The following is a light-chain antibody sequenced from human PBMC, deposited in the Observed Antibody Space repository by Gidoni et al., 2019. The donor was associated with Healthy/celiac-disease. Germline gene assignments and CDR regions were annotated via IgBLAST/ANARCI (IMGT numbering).Light chain of an antibody. Sequence: EIVMTQSPATLSVSPGERATLSCRASQSFSSNFAWYQQKPGQAPRLLIYGASTRATGIPARFSGSGSGTEFTLTISSLQSEDFAVYYCQQYNNWPPRYTFGQGTKLEIK. CDR2: GAS. CDR1: QSFSSN. CDR3: QQYNNWPPRYT. V-gene: IGKV3-15*01. J-gene: IGKJ2*01.